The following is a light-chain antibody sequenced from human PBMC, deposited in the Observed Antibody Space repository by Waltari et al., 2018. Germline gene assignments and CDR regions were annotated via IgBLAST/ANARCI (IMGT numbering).Light chain of an antibody. V-gene: IGKV3-11*01. CDR2: DAS. CDR1: QSFVNQ. Sequence: VVLTQSPATLSLSPGERATLSCRASQSFVNQLRWYQQKPGQAPRLLIFDASNRATGVPARFSGSGSGTDFTLTINSLEPEDFALYFCQQRSNWPVTFGQGTRVETK. CDR3: QQRSNWPVT. J-gene: IGKJ1*01.